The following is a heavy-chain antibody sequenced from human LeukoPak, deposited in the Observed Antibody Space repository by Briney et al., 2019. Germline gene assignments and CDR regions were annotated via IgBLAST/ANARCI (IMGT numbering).Heavy chain of an antibody. V-gene: IGHV3-11*01. CDR2: INIGGTNT. CDR3: ATDGAGFDT. CDR1: GFTFTDYY. J-gene: IGHJ5*02. Sequence: PGGSLRLPCAASGFTFTDYYMSWIRQAPGKGREWLSYINIGGTNTHYADSVKGRFTISRDNAKKSLYLEMNNLRAEDTAVYYCATDGAGFDTWGQGVLVTVSS.